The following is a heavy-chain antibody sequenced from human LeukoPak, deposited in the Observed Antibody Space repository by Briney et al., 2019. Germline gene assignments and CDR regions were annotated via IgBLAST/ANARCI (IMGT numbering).Heavy chain of an antibody. CDR1: GYTFTDYY. Sequence: ASVKISCKVSGYTFTDYYMHWVQQAPGKGLEWMALVDPEDGETIYAAKFQGRVTITADTSTDTAYMELSSLRSEDTAVYYCATGYDSSGYYWVYWGQGTLVTVSS. J-gene: IGHJ4*02. D-gene: IGHD3-22*01. CDR3: ATGYDSSGYYWVY. V-gene: IGHV1-69-2*01. CDR2: VDPEDGET.